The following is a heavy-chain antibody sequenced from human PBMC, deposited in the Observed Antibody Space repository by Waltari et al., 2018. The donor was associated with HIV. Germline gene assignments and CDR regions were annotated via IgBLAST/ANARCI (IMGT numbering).Heavy chain of an antibody. CDR2: INSDGSIT. Sequence: EVQLVESGGGSVQPAGSLRRSCAASGFTFSSYWMHWVRQAPGKGLVWVSRINSDGSITSHADSVKGRFTISRDNARNTLYLQMNSLGAEDTAMYYCAKGGTSGYTFGFGRWGQGTLVTVSS. J-gene: IGHJ1*01. CDR3: AKGGTSGYTFGFGR. D-gene: IGHD5-18*01. CDR1: GFTFSSYW. V-gene: IGHV3-74*01.